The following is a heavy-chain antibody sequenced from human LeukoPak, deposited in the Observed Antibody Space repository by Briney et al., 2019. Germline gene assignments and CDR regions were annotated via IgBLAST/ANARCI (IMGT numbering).Heavy chain of an antibody. Sequence: PSETLSLTCTVSGGSISSYYWSWIRQPPGKGLEWIGYIYASGSTNYNPSLKSRVTISVDTSKNQFSLKVSSVTAADTAVYYCARAQGMTTVTTFDYWGQGTLVTVSS. CDR3: ARAQGMTTVTTFDY. CDR1: GGSISSYY. CDR2: IYASGST. D-gene: IGHD4-17*01. V-gene: IGHV4-59*01. J-gene: IGHJ4*02.